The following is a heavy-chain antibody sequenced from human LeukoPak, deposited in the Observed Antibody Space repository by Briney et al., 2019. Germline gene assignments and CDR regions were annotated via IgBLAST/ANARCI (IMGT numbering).Heavy chain of an antibody. D-gene: IGHD1-26*01. V-gene: IGHV3-7*01. Sequence: GGSLILSCTASGFSFRNTWMSWVRQAPGKGLEGVANIKKDETEIYYADSVKGRFTISRDNAKRSLYLQMNVLRAADTAVYYCATLNWDDGEVSGFDHWGRGIMVTVSS. J-gene: IGHJ5*02. CDR1: GFSFRNTW. CDR2: IKKDETEI. CDR3: ATLNWDDGEVSGFDH.